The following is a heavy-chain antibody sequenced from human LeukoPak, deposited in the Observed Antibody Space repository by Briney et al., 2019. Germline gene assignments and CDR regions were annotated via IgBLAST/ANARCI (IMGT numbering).Heavy chain of an antibody. J-gene: IGHJ6*02. D-gene: IGHD6-19*01. CDR1: GYTFTSYG. CDR3: ARVSSGWTLGVYYYYGMDV. Sequence: ASVKVSCTASGYTFTSYGISWVRQAPGQGLEWMGWISAYNGNTNYAQKLQGRVTMTTDTPTSTAYMELRSLRSDDTAVYYCARVSSGWTLGVYYYYGMDVWGQGTTVTVSS. CDR2: ISAYNGNT. V-gene: IGHV1-18*01.